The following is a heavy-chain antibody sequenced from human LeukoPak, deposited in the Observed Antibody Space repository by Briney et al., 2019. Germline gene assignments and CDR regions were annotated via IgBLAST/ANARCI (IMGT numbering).Heavy chain of an antibody. CDR1: GFTFRTSW. Sequence: GGSLRLSCAASGFTFRTSWMSWVRQAPGKGLEWVANINEDGSGNYYVDSVKGRFTISRDNAKNSLFLQMNSLRAEDTAVYYCATSDDSPGTYWGQGTLVTVSS. J-gene: IGHJ4*02. CDR3: ATSDDSPGTY. CDR2: INEDGSGN. V-gene: IGHV3-7*01. D-gene: IGHD4-11*01.